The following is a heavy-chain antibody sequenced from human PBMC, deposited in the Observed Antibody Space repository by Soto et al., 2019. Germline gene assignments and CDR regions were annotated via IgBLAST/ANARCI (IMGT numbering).Heavy chain of an antibody. CDR1: GFTFSSYG. D-gene: IGHD6-19*01. CDR2: IWYDGSNK. Sequence: QVQLVESGGGVVQPGRSLRLSCAASGFTFSSYGMHWVRQAPGKGLEWVAVIWYDGSNKYYADSVKGRFTISRDNSKNTLYLQMNSLRAEDTAVYYRARDWGGRAVAYYFDFWGQGTLVTVSS. CDR3: ARDWGGRAVAYYFDF. V-gene: IGHV3-33*01. J-gene: IGHJ4*02.